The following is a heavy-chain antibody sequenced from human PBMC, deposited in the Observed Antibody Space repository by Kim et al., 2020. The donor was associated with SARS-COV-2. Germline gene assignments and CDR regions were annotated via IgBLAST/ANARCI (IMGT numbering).Heavy chain of an antibody. CDR1: GGSISSGGYS. Sequence: SETLSLTCAVSGGSISSGGYSWSWIRQPPGKGLEWIGYIYHSGSTYYNPSLKSRVTISVDRSKNQFSLKLSSVTAADTAVYYCAREVVPAATIRWFDPWG. CDR3: AREVVPAATIRWFDP. J-gene: IGHJ5*02. V-gene: IGHV4-30-2*01. D-gene: IGHD2-2*01. CDR2: IYHSGST.